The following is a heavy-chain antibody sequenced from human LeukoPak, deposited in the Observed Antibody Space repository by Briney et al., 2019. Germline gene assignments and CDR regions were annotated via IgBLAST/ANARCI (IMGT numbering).Heavy chain of an antibody. CDR1: GGSFNDYY. J-gene: IGHJ4*02. D-gene: IGHD2-21*02. V-gene: IGHV4-34*01. Sequence: SETLSLTCAVCGGSFNDYYWHWIRQPPGKGLEWIGEINHSGSTNYNPSLKSRVTISADTSKNQFSLKLSSATAADTAVYYCASWVTALRRDYWGQGTLVTVSS. CDR2: INHSGST. CDR3: ASWVTALRRDY.